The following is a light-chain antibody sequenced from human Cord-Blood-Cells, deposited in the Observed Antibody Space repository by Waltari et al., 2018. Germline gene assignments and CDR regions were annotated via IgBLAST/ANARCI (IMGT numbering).Light chain of an antibody. J-gene: IGKJ2*01. V-gene: IGKV1-33*01. CDR3: QQYDNLPYT. CDR1: QDISNY. Sequence: DIQMTQSPSSLSASVGDRVTITCQASQDISNYLNWYQQKPGKAPKLLIYDASNLETGVPSRFSGSGSGTDFTFTSISLQPEDIATYYCQQYDNLPYTFGQGTKLEIK. CDR2: DAS.